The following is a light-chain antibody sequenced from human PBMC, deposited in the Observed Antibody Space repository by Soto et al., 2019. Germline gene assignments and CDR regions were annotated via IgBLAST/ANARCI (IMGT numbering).Light chain of an antibody. Sequence: DIRMTQSPSSLSASVGDTFTITCLASQSISRHLNWYQQKPGKATNLLMYTASNLKSGVQSRLSGSGSGTDFNIKISSLQPEDFETYYCQQSYSNPISFGQGTRLEIK. J-gene: IGKJ5*01. V-gene: IGKV1-39*01. CDR1: QSISRH. CDR2: TAS. CDR3: QQSYSNPIS.